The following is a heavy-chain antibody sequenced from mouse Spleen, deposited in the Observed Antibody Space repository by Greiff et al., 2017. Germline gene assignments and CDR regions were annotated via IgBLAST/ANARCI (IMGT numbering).Heavy chain of an antibody. CDR3: ARRRGSSFYFDY. D-gene: IGHD1-1*01. CDR1: GFTFSDYG. Sequence: EVNVVESGGGLVKPGGSLKLSCAASGFTFSDYGMAWVRQAPGKGPEWVAFISNLAYSIYYADTVTGRFTISRENAKNTLYLEMSSLRSEDTAMYYCARRRGSSFYFDYWGQGTTLTVSS. V-gene: IGHV5-15*04. CDR2: ISNLAYSI. J-gene: IGHJ2*01.